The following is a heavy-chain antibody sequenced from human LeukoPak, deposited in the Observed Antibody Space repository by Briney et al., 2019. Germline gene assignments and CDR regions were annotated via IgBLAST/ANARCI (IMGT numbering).Heavy chain of an antibody. V-gene: IGHV1-69*05. Sequence: SVKVSCKASGGTFSSYAISWVRQAPGQGLEWMGRIIPIFGTANCAQKFQGRVTITTDESTSTAYMELSSLRSEDTAVYYCASTLLLRPYYFDYWGQGTLVTVSS. CDR1: GGTFSSYA. J-gene: IGHJ4*02. CDR2: IIPIFGTA. CDR3: ASTLLLRPYYFDY. D-gene: IGHD3-22*01.